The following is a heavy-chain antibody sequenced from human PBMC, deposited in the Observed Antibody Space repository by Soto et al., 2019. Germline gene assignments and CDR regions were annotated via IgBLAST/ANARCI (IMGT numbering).Heavy chain of an antibody. J-gene: IGHJ4*02. D-gene: IGHD3-16*01. V-gene: IGHV1-3*01. CDR3: ARAGGLGVIDY. CDR2: INAGNGNT. Sequence: GASVKVSCKGSGDTFTSYAMHWVRQAPGQRLEWMGWINAGNGNTKYSQKFQGRVTITRDTSASTAYMELSSLRSEDTAVYYCARAGGLGVIDYGGKGTLVTVPS. CDR1: GDTFTSYA.